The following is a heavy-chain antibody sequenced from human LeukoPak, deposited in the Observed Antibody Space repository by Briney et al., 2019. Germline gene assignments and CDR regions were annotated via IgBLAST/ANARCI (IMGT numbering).Heavy chain of an antibody. CDR2: TYYRSKWYN. CDR3: ARGIFEYSSSNWFDP. CDR1: GDSVSSNSAA. J-gene: IGHJ5*02. D-gene: IGHD6-6*01. Sequence: SQTLSLTCAISGDSVSSNSAAWNWIRQSPSGGLEWLGRTYYRSKWYNDYAVFVKSRITINPDTSKNQFSLQLNSVTPEDTAVYYCARGIFEYSSSNWFDPWGQGTLVTVSS. V-gene: IGHV6-1*01.